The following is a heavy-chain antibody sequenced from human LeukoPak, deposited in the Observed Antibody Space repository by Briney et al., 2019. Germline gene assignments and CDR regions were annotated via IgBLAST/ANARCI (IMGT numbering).Heavy chain of an antibody. CDR1: GFTFSGYW. CDR2: IKSDGSST. Sequence: GGSLRLSCAASGFTFSGYWLHWVRQAPGKGLVWVSRIKSDGSSTTYADSVKGRFTISRDNAKNTLYLEMNSLRAEDTAVYYCARTFAAAHIDYWGQGTLVTVSS. J-gene: IGHJ4*02. V-gene: IGHV3-74*01. CDR3: ARTFAAAHIDY. D-gene: IGHD2-15*01.